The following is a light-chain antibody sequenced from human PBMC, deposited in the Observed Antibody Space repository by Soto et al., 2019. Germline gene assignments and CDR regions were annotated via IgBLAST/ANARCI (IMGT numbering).Light chain of an antibody. CDR1: QDIRRY. CDR3: RHFYT. Sequence: DIQLTQSPTFLSASAGDRVSITCRASQDIRRYLVWYQQKPGEAPNLLIYDASSLQTGVPSRFSGSGSGTEFTLTITSLQPEDFATYYCRHFYTFGQGTKLEIK. J-gene: IGKJ2*01. V-gene: IGKV1-9*01. CDR2: DAS.